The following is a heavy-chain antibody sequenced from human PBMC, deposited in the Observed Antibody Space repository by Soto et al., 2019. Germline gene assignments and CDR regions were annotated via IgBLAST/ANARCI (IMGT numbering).Heavy chain of an antibody. CDR1: EITINTYW. CDR3: ARDWGTPGRGSAVGYYYHSGMDV. J-gene: IGHJ6*02. V-gene: IGHV3-7*05. D-gene: IGHD3-16*01. Sequence: EVQLVESGGGLVQPGGSLRLSCIGSEITINTYWMNWLRQAPGKGLEWVANIQEHGSEQYYVDSVKGRFPISRDNAKNLLNLDMQRLRGEDMAVYYCARDWGTPGRGSAVGYYYHSGMDVWGQGTTVTVSS. CDR2: IQEHGSEQ.